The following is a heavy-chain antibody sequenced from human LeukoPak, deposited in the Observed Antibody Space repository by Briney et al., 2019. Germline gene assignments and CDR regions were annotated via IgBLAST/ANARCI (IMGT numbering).Heavy chain of an antibody. Sequence: GGSLRLSCAAAGFTFSSYAMSWVRQAPGKGLEWVSAISGSGGRTYYADSVKGRFTISRDNSKHTLYLQMNSLRAEDTAVYYCAKDSMIVVVYYFDYWGQGTLVTVSS. V-gene: IGHV3-23*01. D-gene: IGHD3-22*01. CDR1: GFTFSSYA. CDR3: AKDSMIVVVYYFDY. CDR2: ISGSGGRT. J-gene: IGHJ4*02.